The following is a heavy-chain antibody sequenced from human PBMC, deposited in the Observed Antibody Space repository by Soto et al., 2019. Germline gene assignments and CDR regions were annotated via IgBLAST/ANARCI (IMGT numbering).Heavy chain of an antibody. D-gene: IGHD3-3*01. CDR3: ARTPPYYDFWSGYYNLGFDY. CDR1: GGSFSGYY. Sequence: QVQLQQWGAGLLKPSETLSLTCAVYGGSFSGYYWSWIRQPPGKGLEWIGEINHSGSTNYNPSLTSRVTISVDTSKNQFSLKLSSVTAADTAVYYCARTPPYYDFWSGYYNLGFDYWGQGTLVTVSS. CDR2: INHSGST. J-gene: IGHJ4*02. V-gene: IGHV4-34*01.